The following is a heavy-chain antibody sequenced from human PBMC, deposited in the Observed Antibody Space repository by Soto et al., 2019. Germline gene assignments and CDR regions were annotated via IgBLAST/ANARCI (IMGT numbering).Heavy chain of an antibody. D-gene: IGHD1-20*01. J-gene: IGHJ6*02. CDR1: GGTFSSYA. CDR2: IIPIFGTA. Sequence: CKASGGTFSSYAISRVRQAPGQGLEWMGGIIPIFGTANYAQKFQGRVTITADESTSTAYMELSSLRSEDTAVYYCARRDLYNWNPTSGYYGMDVWGQGTTVTVSS. CDR3: ARRDLYNWNPTSGYYGMDV. V-gene: IGHV1-69*01.